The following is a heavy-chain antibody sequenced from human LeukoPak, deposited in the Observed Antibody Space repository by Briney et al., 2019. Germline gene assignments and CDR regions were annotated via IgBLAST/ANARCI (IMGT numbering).Heavy chain of an antibody. Sequence: PGGSLRLSCTASGFTFSRYAMTWGRQAPGKGLEWVTAISGSGGSANYADSVKGRFTISRDNSKTTLYVQMNSLRAEATAVYYCARCAGGDYIVDVVYCGPGTLCTVSS. CDR3: ARCAGGDYIVDVVY. V-gene: IGHV3-23*01. CDR1: GFTFSRYA. D-gene: IGHD3-10*02. CDR2: ISGSGGSA. J-gene: IGHJ4*02.